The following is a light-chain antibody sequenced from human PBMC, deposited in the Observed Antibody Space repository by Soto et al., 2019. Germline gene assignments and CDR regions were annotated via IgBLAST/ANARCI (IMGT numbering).Light chain of an antibody. Sequence: EILMTQSPSTLSVSAGERATLSCRASQSVSSNLAWYQQKPGQAPRLLIYGASTRATGIPARFSGSGSGTEFTLTISRLPYEDFAVYYCQQYNNWWTFGQGTKVDIK. J-gene: IGKJ1*01. V-gene: IGKV3-15*01. CDR2: GAS. CDR1: QSVSSN. CDR3: QQYNNWWT.